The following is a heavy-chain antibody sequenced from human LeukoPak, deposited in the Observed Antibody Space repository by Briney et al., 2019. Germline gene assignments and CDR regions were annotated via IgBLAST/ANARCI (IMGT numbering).Heavy chain of an antibody. J-gene: IGHJ6*02. CDR3: ARVYFDWLCGMDV. V-gene: IGHV3-48*01. Sequence: GGSLRLSCAASGFTFSSYSMNWVRQAPGKGLEWVSYISSSSSTIYYADSVKGRFTISRDNAKDSLYLQMNSLRAEDTAVYYCARVYFDWLCGMDVWGQGTTVTVSS. CDR2: ISSSSSTI. D-gene: IGHD3-9*01. CDR1: GFTFSSYS.